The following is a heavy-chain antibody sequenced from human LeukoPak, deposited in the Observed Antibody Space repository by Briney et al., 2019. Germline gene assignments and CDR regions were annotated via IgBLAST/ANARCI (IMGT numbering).Heavy chain of an antibody. CDR1: DGSISSYY. Sequence: SETLSLTCTVSDGSISSYYWSWIRQPAGKGLEWIGRIYTSGSTNYNPSLKSRVTISVDKSKNQFSLKLSSVTAADTAVYYCARIYSGYDGGYYFDYWGQGTLVTVSS. V-gene: IGHV4-4*07. CDR3: ARIYSGYDGGYYFDY. J-gene: IGHJ4*02. CDR2: IYTSGST. D-gene: IGHD5-12*01.